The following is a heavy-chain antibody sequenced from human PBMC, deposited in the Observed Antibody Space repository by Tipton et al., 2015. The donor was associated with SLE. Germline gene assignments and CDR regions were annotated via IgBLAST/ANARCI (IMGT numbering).Heavy chain of an antibody. Sequence: TLSLTCTVSGGSISNYFWSWIRQPPGKGLEWIGSIYFSGSTYYNPSLGSRVTISVDTSNNQFSLKLSSVTAADTAVYYCARLDTAGWANVFDSWGQGTLVTVSS. CDR3: ARLDTAGWANVFDS. V-gene: IGHV4-59*05. CDR2: IYFSGST. CDR1: GGSISNYF. D-gene: IGHD5-18*01. J-gene: IGHJ4*02.